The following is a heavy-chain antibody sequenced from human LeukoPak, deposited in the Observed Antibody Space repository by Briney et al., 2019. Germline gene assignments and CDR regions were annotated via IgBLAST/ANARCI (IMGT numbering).Heavy chain of an antibody. CDR3: AKERRNTPQCLGSSCVQSTSIDY. CDR2: ISFDGSDK. D-gene: IGHD6-13*01. V-gene: IGHV3-30-3*01. J-gene: IGHJ4*02. Sequence: GGSLRLSCAGSGFTFSSYSMHWVRQAPGKGLEWVAVISFDGSDKYYADSVKGRFTISRDNSKNTLYLQMNSLRAEDTAVYYCAKERRNTPQCLGSSCVQSTSIDYWGQGTLVTVSS. CDR1: GFTFSSYS.